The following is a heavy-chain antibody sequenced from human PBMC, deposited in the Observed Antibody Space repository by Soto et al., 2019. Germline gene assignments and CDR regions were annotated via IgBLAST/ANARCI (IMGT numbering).Heavy chain of an antibody. Sequence: SETLSLTCAVYGGSFSGYYWSWIRQPPGKGLEWIGEINHSGSTNYNPSLKSRVTISVEPSKNQFSLKLSSVTAADTAVYYCARVVVVAATGFDYWGQGTLVTVSS. V-gene: IGHV4-34*01. CDR3: ARVVVVAATGFDY. CDR1: GGSFSGYY. CDR2: INHSGST. J-gene: IGHJ4*02. D-gene: IGHD2-15*01.